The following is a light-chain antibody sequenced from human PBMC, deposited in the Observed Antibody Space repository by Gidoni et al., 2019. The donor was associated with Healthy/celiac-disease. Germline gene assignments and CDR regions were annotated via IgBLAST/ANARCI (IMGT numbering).Light chain of an antibody. J-gene: IGKJ4*01. CDR3: QQSYSTPXN. CDR2: AAS. CDR1: QSISSY. Sequence: DIQMTQSPSSLSASVGDRVTITCRASQSISSYLNWYQQKPGKAPKLLIYAASSLQSGVPSRFSGSGSGTDFTLTISSLQPEDFATYYCQQSYSTPXNFGGGTKVEIK. V-gene: IGKV1-39*01.